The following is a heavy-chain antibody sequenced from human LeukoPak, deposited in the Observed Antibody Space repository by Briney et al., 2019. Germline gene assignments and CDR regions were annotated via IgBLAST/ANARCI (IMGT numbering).Heavy chain of an antibody. CDR3: ARDGGAVGY. D-gene: IGHD1-26*01. CDR1: GGSISSYY. J-gene: IGHJ4*02. Sequence: SETLSLTCTVSGGSISSYYWSWIRQPPGKGLEWIGYIYYSGSTNYNPSLRSRVAISVDTSKNQFSLKLSSVTAADTAVYYCARDGGAVGYWGQGTLVTVSS. CDR2: IYYSGST. V-gene: IGHV4-59*01.